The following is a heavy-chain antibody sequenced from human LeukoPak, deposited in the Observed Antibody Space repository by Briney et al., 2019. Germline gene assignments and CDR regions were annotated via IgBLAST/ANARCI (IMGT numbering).Heavy chain of an antibody. J-gene: IGHJ4*02. Sequence: GGSLRLSCAASGFTFSSYAMSWVRQAPGKGLEWVGVIRTKAYGGTTEYAASVKGRFSISRDDSKNIAYLQMNSLKTEDTAVYYCTRGMHLLRYLDWSYYFDYWGQGTLVTVSS. CDR2: IRTKAYGGTT. CDR3: TRGMHLLRYLDWSYYFDY. D-gene: IGHD3-9*01. CDR1: GFTFSSYA. V-gene: IGHV3-49*04.